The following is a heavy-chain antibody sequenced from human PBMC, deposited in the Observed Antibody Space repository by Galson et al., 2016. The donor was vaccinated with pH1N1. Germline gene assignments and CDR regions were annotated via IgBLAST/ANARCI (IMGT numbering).Heavy chain of an antibody. Sequence: SLRLSCAASGFTFDDYAMYWVRQAPGKGLEWVSGISWNSGSIGYADSVKGRFTISRDNAKNSLNLQMNSLRAEDTALYYCAKVRGYSYGPFEYWGQGTLVTVSS. CDR3: AKVRGYSYGPFEY. J-gene: IGHJ4*02. CDR1: GFTFDDYA. D-gene: IGHD5-18*01. CDR2: ISWNSGSI. V-gene: IGHV3-9*01.